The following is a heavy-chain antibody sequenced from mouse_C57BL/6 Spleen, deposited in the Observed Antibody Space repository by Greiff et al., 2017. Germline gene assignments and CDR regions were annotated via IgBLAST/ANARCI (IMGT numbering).Heavy chain of an antibody. CDR1: GYSFTSYY. V-gene: IGHV1-66*01. CDR3: ARDALLRDYAMDY. D-gene: IGHD2-1*01. J-gene: IGHJ4*01. CDR2: IYPGSGNT. Sequence: QVQLKQSGPELVKPGASVKISCKASGYSFTSYYIHWVKQRPGQGLEWIGWIYPGSGNTKYNEKFKGKATLTADTSSSTAYMQLSSLTSEDSAVYYCARDALLRDYAMDYWGQGTSVTVSS.